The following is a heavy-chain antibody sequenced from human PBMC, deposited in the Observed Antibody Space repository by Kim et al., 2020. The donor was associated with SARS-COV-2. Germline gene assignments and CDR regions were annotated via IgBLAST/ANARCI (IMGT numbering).Heavy chain of an antibody. J-gene: IGHJ6*02. CDR1: GYTFTSYG. D-gene: IGHD6-6*01. CDR3: ARGYYSSSSGYYYYYGMDV. Sequence: ASVKVSCKASGYTFTSYGISWVRQAPGQGLEWMGWISAYNGNTNYAQKLQGRVTMTTDTSTSTAYMELRSLRSDDTAVYYCARGYYSSSSGYYYYYGMDVWGQGTTVTVSS. CDR2: ISAYNGNT. V-gene: IGHV1-18*04.